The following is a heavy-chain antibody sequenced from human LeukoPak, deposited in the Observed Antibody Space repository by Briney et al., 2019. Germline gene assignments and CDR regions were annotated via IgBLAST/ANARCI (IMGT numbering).Heavy chain of an antibody. CDR1: GGTFSSYA. CDR3: ARDMVRGNDAFDI. J-gene: IGHJ3*02. Sequence: ASVKVSCKASGGTFSSYAISWVRQAPGQGLEWMGRIIPILGIANYAQKFQGRVTITADKSTSTAYMELSSLRSEDTAVYYCARDMVRGNDAFDIWGQGTMVTVSS. D-gene: IGHD3-10*01. CDR2: IIPILGIA. V-gene: IGHV1-69*04.